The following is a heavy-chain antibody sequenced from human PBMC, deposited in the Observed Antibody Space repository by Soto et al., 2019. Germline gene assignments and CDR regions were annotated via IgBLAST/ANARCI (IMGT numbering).Heavy chain of an antibody. J-gene: IGHJ3*02. CDR1: GFTFSSYA. V-gene: IGHV3-23*01. D-gene: IGHD5-12*01. CDR2: ISGSGGST. Sequence: GGSXRLSCAASGFTFSSYAMSWVRQAPGKGLEWVSAISGSGGSTYYADSVKGRFTISRDNSKNTLYLQMNSLRAEDTAVYYCAKGARRGYSGYDPNYYKDAFDIWGQGTMVTVSS. CDR3: AKGARRGYSGYDPNYYKDAFDI.